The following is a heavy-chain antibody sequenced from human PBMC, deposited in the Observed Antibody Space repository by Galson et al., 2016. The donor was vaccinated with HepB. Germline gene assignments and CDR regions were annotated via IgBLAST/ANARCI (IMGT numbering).Heavy chain of an antibody. D-gene: IGHD3-10*01. V-gene: IGHV3-7*03. J-gene: IGHJ3*02. CDR1: GFTFSSYW. CDR3: ARDVNPTFYGSGTYFDANDI. Sequence: SLRLSCAGSGFTFSSYWMTWVRQAPGKGLEWVANIKQDGNIKYYVDSVKGRFTISRDNANNSLYLQMNSLIAEDTAVYYCARDVNPTFYGSGTYFDANDIWGQGTMVTVSS. CDR2: IKQDGNIK.